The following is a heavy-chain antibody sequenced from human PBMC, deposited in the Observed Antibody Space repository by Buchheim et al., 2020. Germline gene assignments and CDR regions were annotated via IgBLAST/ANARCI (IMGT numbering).Heavy chain of an antibody. CDR3: ARDQRYYGSGRYWFDP. D-gene: IGHD3-10*01. Sequence: EVQLVESGGGLVQPGGSLRLSCAASGFTFSSYEMNWVRQAPGKGLAWVSYISSSGSTIYYADSVKGRFTISRDNAKNSLYLQMNSLRAEDTAVYYCARDQRYYGSGRYWFDPWGQGTL. CDR1: GFTFSSYE. CDR2: ISSSGSTI. V-gene: IGHV3-48*03. J-gene: IGHJ5*02.